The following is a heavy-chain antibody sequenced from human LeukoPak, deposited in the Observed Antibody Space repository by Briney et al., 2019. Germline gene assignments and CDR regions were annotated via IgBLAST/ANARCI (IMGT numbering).Heavy chain of an antibody. CDR1: GLTVSINY. V-gene: IGHV3-66*02. CDR2: LSTTGKT. CDR3: ARAVPAPGTPENAFDI. D-gene: IGHD6-13*01. J-gene: IGHJ3*02. Sequence: GGSPGLSCAASGLTVSINYMQWVRQAPGKGLEWVSGLSTTGKTDYADFAKGRLTISRDNSQSTLYLHMNSLSTEDTALYYCARAVPAPGTPENAFDIWGQGTMVTVSS.